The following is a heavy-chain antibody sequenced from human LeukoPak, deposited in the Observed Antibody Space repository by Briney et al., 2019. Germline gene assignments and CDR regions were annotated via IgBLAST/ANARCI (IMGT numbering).Heavy chain of an antibody. CDR3: AKDLIPLVAAAGTALY. CDR1: GFTFSSYG. Sequence: GQSLRLSCAASGFTFSSYGMHWVRQAPGKGLEWVAVISYDGSNKYYADSVKGRFTISRDNSKNTLYLQMNSLRAEDTAVYYCAKDLIPLVAAAGTALYWGQGTLVTVSS. CDR2: ISYDGSNK. J-gene: IGHJ4*02. D-gene: IGHD6-13*01. V-gene: IGHV3-30*18.